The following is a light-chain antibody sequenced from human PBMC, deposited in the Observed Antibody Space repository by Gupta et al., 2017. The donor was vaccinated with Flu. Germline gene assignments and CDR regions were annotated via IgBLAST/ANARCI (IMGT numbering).Light chain of an antibody. CDR2: WAS. J-gene: IGKJ3*01. CDR1: RTILDSRQNY. V-gene: IGKV4-1*01. CDR3: QQYDSSPFT. Sequence: DIVMTQSPDSLAVSLGERATMNCKSSRTILDSRQNYLVWYQQKPGQPPKMIISWASSRESGVPDRFSGSGSGTDFTLTISSLQGEDVAVYYCQQYDSSPFTFGHGTKVEIK.